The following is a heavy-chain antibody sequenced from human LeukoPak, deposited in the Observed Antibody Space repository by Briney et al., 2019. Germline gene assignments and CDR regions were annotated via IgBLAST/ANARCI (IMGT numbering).Heavy chain of an antibody. CDR2: IYPGDSDT. V-gene: IGHV5-51*01. CDR1: GYRFISYW. Sequence: GESLKISCKSSGYRFISYWIGWVRQMPGKGLEWMGIIYPGDSDTRYSPSFQGQVTISADKSISTAYLQWSSLKASDTAMYYCARQNGEYYYDSSGYYPYFDYWGQGTLVTVSS. CDR3: ARQNGEYYYDSSGYYPYFDY. D-gene: IGHD3-22*01. J-gene: IGHJ4*02.